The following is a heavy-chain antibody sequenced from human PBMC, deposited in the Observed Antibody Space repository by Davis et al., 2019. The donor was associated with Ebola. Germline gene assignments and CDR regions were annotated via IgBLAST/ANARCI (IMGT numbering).Heavy chain of an antibody. CDR3: ARDDVVVVTATFDY. V-gene: IGHV3-69-1*01. CDR2: ISSSGTI. Sequence: PGGSLRLSCAASGFTVSSNYMSWVRQAPGKGLEWVSYISSSGTIYYTDSVKGRFTISRDNAKNSLYLQMNSLRDEDTAVYYCARDDVVVVTATFDYWGQGTLVTVSS. D-gene: IGHD2-21*02. J-gene: IGHJ4*02. CDR1: GFTVSSNY.